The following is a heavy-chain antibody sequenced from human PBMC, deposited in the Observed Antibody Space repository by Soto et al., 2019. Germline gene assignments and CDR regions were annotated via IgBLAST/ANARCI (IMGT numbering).Heavy chain of an antibody. CDR3: ARHGGYSSSWSTEFDY. CDR2: IYYSGST. Sequence: SETLSLTCTVSGGSISSYYWSWIRQPPGKGLEWIGYIYYSGSTNYNPSLKSRVTISVDTSKNQFSLKLSSVTAADTAVYYCARHGGYSSSWSTEFDYWGQGTLVTVSS. D-gene: IGHD6-13*01. J-gene: IGHJ4*02. V-gene: IGHV4-59*08. CDR1: GGSISSYY.